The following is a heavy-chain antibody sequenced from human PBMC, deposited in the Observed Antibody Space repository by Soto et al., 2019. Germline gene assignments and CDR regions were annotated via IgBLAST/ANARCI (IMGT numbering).Heavy chain of an antibody. CDR1: GGTFSSYA. CDR3: AREGASGSHIGY. D-gene: IGHD3-22*01. J-gene: IGHJ4*02. V-gene: IGHV1-69*01. CDR2: IIPIFGTA. Sequence: QVQVVQSGVEVRRPGSSVKVSCKASGGTFSSYAISWVRQAPGQGLEWMGGIIPIFGTANYAQKFQGRVTITADESTSTAYMELSSLRSEDTAVYYCAREGASGSHIGYWGQGTLVTVSS.